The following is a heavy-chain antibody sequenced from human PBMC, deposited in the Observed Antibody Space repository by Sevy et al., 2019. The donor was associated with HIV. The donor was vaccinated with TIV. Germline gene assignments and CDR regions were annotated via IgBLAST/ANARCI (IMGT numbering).Heavy chain of an antibody. J-gene: IGHJ4*02. CDR3: ARSSFYYDNSGFSPFDF. V-gene: IGHV5-51*01. CDR2: IYPTDSHI. Sequence: GESLKISCKGSGYNFSGYWVGWVRQMPGKGLEWMGIIYPTDSHIIYSPSLQGQVTISVDKSITTAYLQLRSLKTSDTAMYYCARSSFYYDNSGFSPFDFWGQGTLVTVSS. CDR1: GYNFSGYW. D-gene: IGHD3-22*01.